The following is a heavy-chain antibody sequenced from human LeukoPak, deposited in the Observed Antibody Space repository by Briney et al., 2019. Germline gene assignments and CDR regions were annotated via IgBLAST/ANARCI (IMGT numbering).Heavy chain of an antibody. Sequence: GGSLRLSCAASGFTLSTYAMAWVRQAPGKGLEWVSAIRNSGTTTHYADSVKGRFTVSRDTSRNTLYLQMNSLRAEDTAVYYCAKGKALAGRPDAFDVWGQGTMVTVSS. CDR1: GFTLSTYA. J-gene: IGHJ3*01. CDR2: IRNSGTTT. V-gene: IGHV3-23*01. D-gene: IGHD3-16*01. CDR3: AKGKALAGRPDAFDV.